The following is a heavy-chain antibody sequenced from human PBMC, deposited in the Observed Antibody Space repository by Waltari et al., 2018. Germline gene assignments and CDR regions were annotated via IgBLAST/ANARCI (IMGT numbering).Heavy chain of an antibody. CDR1: GGSISSYY. CDR3: ARPHTTVVTPGYWYFDL. J-gene: IGHJ2*01. V-gene: IGHV4-59*01. CDR2: IYYSGST. Sequence: QVQLQESGPGLVKPSETLSLTCTGPGGSISSYYWSWIRQPHGKGLELIGYIYYSGSTNYNPSLKSRVTISVDTSKNQFSLKLSSVTAADTAVYYCARPHTTVVTPGYWYFDLWGRGTLVTVSS. D-gene: IGHD4-17*01.